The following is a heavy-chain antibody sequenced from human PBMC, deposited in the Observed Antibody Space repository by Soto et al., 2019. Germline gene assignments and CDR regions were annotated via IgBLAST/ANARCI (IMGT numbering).Heavy chain of an antibody. V-gene: IGHV3-30*18. J-gene: IGHJ4*02. CDR3: AKDEYYDYVWGSYRLDY. CDR1: GFTFSSYG. Sequence: VQLVESGGGVVQPGRSLRLSCAASGFTFSSYGMHWVRQAPGKGLEWVAVISYDGSNKYYADSVKGRFTISRDNSKNTLYLQMNSLRAEDTAVYYCAKDEYYDYVWGSYRLDYWGQGTLVTVSS. CDR2: ISYDGSNK. D-gene: IGHD3-16*02.